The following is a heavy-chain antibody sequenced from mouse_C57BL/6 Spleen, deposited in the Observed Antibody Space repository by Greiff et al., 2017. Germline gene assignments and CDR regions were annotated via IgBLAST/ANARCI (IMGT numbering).Heavy chain of an antibody. CDR1: GYTFTSYW. Sequence: VQLQQPGAELVKPGASVKLSCKASGYTFTSYWMHWVKQRPGQGLEWIGMIHPNSGSTNYNEKFKSKATLTVDKSSSTAYMQLSSLTSEDSAVYYCAGITTVVAPYYFDYWGQGTTLTVSS. J-gene: IGHJ2*01. V-gene: IGHV1-64*01. CDR3: AGITTVVAPYYFDY. CDR2: IHPNSGST. D-gene: IGHD1-1*01.